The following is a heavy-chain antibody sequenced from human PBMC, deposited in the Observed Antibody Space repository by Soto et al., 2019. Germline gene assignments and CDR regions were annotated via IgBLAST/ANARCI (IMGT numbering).Heavy chain of an antibody. Sequence: GGSLRLSCAASGFTFSSYAIHWVRQAPGKGLEWVSSISSSSSYIYYADSVKGRFTISRDNAKNSLYLQMNSLRAEDTAVYYCARGRDIAAAGSYFDYWGQGTLVTVSS. CDR2: ISSSSSYI. V-gene: IGHV3-21*01. CDR1: GFTFSSYA. CDR3: ARGRDIAAAGSYFDY. J-gene: IGHJ4*02. D-gene: IGHD6-13*01.